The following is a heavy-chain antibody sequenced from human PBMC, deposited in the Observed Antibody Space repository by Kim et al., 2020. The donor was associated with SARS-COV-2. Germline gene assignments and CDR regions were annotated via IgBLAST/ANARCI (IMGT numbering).Heavy chain of an antibody. CDR2: IKSKSDGGTR. J-gene: IGHJ4*02. V-gene: IGHV3-15*01. CDR3: TFGPA. Sequence: GGSLRLSCAGTGFIFSDAWMSWVRQAPGKGLEWVARIKSKSDGGTRDYAAVVKGRFTISRDDSKNTLYMQMNGLKTEDTAVYYCTFGPAWGQVSLVIVSS. CDR1: GFIFSDAW. D-gene: IGHD3-10*01.